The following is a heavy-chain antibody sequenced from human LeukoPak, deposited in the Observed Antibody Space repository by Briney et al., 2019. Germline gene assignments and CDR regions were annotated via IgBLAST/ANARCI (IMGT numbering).Heavy chain of an antibody. J-gene: IGHJ4*02. D-gene: IGHD3-10*01. CDR1: GFTFRSYS. CDR3: AGGGFGELY. Sequence: PGRSLRLSCAASGFTFRSYSMNWVRQAPGKGLEWVSSISSTSTHIYYADSVKGRFTISRDNAKTSLYLQVNSLRAEDTAVYYCAGGGFGELYWGQGTLVTVSS. CDR2: ISSTSTHI. V-gene: IGHV3-21*01.